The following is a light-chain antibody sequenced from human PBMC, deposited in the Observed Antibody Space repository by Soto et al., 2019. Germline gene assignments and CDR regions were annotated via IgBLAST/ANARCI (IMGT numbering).Light chain of an antibody. V-gene: IGLV2-14*01. J-gene: IGLJ1*01. CDR1: SSDVGGYNY. Sequence: QSALTQPASVSGSPGQSITISCTGTSSDVGGYNYVSWYQQHPGKAPKVMIYEVSNRPLGVSNRFSGSKSGNTASLTISGLQAEDEADYYCSSYTSINTGVFGTGTKVTVL. CDR3: SSYTSINTGV. CDR2: EVS.